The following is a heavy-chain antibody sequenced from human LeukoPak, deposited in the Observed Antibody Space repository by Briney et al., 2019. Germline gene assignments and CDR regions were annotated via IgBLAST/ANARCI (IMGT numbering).Heavy chain of an antibody. D-gene: IGHD6-25*01. CDR3: AKGGLYYFDY. Sequence: GGSLRLSCVASGFTFSDYWMYWVRHAPGKGLVWVSRLSPDGTNTNYADSVRGRVTISRDNDKNTVYLQMNSLRAEDTAVYYCAKGGLYYFDYWGQGTLVTVSS. CDR1: GFTFSDYW. V-gene: IGHV3-74*01. CDR2: LSPDGTNT. J-gene: IGHJ4*02.